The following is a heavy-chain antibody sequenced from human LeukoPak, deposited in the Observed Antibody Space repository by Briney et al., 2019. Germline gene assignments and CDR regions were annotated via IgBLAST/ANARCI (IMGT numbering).Heavy chain of an antibody. CDR3: ARRYYHSSEFDP. D-gene: IGHD3-22*01. V-gene: IGHV5-51*01. J-gene: IGHJ5*02. CDR2: IYPTDSTT. CDR1: GYGFSNYW. Sequence: GESLKISCKASGYGFSNYWIGWVRQLPGKGLEWMGFIYPTDSTTRCSPSFQGQVTISADKSISTAYLQWSSLKASDTAIYYCARRYYHSSEFDPWGQGTLVTVSS.